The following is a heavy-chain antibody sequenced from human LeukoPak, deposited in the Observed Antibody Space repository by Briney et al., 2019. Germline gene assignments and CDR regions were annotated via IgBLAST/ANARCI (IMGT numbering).Heavy chain of an antibody. J-gene: IGHJ5*02. D-gene: IGHD2-2*01. V-gene: IGHV3-9*01. Sequence: PGRSLRLSCAASGFTFDDYAMHWVRHAPGKGLEWVSGISWNSGSIGYADSVKGRFTISRDNAKNPLYLQMNSLRAEDTALYYCAKGRDKYQLLSKNWFDPWGQGTLVTVSS. CDR1: GFTFDDYA. CDR3: AKGRDKYQLLSKNWFDP. CDR2: ISWNSGSI.